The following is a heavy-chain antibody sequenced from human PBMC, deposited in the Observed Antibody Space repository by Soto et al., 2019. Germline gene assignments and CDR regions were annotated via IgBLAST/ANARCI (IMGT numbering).Heavy chain of an antibody. CDR3: ARQVWFGELLPYYYYYYMDV. V-gene: IGHV1-18*01. Sequence: QVQLVQSGAEVKKPGASVKVSCKASGYTFTSYGISWVRQAPGQGLEWMGWISAYNGNTNYAQKLQGRVTMTTDTSTSTAYMELRSLRSDDTAAYYCARQVWFGELLPYYYYYYMDVWGKGTTVTVSS. J-gene: IGHJ6*03. CDR1: GYTFTSYG. CDR2: ISAYNGNT. D-gene: IGHD3-10*01.